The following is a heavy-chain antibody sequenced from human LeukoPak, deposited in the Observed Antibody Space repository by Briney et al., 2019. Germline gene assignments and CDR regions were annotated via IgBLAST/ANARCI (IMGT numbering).Heavy chain of an antibody. D-gene: IGHD6-13*01. CDR3: ARENSSWYYYYYMDV. Sequence: ASVKVSCKSSGYTFANCGISWVRPAPGQGREWMGWISAYNGNTNYAQKFQGRVTMTRDTSISTAYMELSRLRSDDTAVYYCARENSSWYYYYYMDVWGKGTTVTISS. J-gene: IGHJ6*03. V-gene: IGHV1-18*01. CDR1: GYTFANCG. CDR2: ISAYNGNT.